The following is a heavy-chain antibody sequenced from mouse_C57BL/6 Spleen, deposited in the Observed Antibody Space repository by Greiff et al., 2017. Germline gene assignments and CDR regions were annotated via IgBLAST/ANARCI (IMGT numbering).Heavy chain of an antibody. CDR2: IDPETGGI. D-gene: IGHD2-12*01. CDR1: GYTFTDYE. CDR3: AKKEGCYLGWFAY. V-gene: IGHV1-15*01. Sequence: QVQLQQSGAELVRPGASVTLSCKASGYTFTDYEMHWVKQTPVHGLEWIGAIDPETGGIAYNQKFKGKAILTADKSSSTAYMELRSLTTEDSAGYYRAKKEGCYLGWFAYWGQGTLVTVSA. J-gene: IGHJ3*01.